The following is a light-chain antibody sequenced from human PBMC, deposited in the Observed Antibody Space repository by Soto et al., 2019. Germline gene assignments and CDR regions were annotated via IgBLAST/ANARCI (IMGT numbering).Light chain of an antibody. V-gene: IGLV1-40*01. CDR1: SSNIGGGYD. CDR3: QSYDASLSGYV. CDR2: GKN. J-gene: IGLJ1*01. Sequence: VLTQPPSVSEAPGQRVTISCTGSSSNIGGGYDVHWFQQLPGTAPKLLFYGKNNRPSGVPDRFSGSTSGTSASLAITGLQTEDEAIYYCQSYDASLSGYVFGTGTKVTVL.